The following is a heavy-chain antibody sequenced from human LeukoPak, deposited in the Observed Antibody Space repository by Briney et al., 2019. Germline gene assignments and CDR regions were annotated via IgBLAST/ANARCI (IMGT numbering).Heavy chain of an antibody. CDR1: GFTFISHG. Sequence: GGSLRLSCAASGFTFISHGMNWVRQAPGKGLEWVSGISPSGGITYYTDSVKGRFTISRDNSKNTQSLQMNSLRAEDTAVYYCARDLDYGDYNTLGYWGQGTLVTVSS. J-gene: IGHJ4*02. D-gene: IGHD4-17*01. V-gene: IGHV3-23*01. CDR2: ISPSGGIT. CDR3: ARDLDYGDYNTLGY.